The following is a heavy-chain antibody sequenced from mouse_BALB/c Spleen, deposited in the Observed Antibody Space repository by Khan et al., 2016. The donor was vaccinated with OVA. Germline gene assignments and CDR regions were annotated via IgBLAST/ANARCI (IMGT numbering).Heavy chain of an antibody. CDR2: ISSGGSYT. CDR3: KRHRRYYDSNPYFDY. J-gene: IGHJ2*01. V-gene: IGHV5-6-4*01. D-gene: IGHD1-1*01. Sequence: EVELVESGGDLVRPGGSLKLSCAASGFSFSSYSMSWVRQTPEKRLEWVATISSGGSYTYSPDSVKGRFTISRDNAKNTLYLQMSSLKSEDTAMYYCKRHRRYYDSNPYFDYWGQGTTLTVSA. CDR1: GFSFSSYS.